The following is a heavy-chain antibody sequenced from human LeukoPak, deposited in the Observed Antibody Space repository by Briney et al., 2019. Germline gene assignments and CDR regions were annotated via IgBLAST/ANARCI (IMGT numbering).Heavy chain of an antibody. CDR1: GFTLCSYW. J-gene: IGHJ4*02. V-gene: IGHV3-74*01. CDR2: INSDGSGT. D-gene: IGHD3-10*01. CDR3: TRVSAYQYGSGSYYYFDN. Sequence: PGGSLRLSCAASGFTLCSYWMHWVRQAPGKGLVWVSRINSDGSGTTYADSVKGRFTISRDNAKETVYLQMNSLRAEDTAVYYCTRVSAYQYGSGSYYYFDNWGQGTLVTVSS.